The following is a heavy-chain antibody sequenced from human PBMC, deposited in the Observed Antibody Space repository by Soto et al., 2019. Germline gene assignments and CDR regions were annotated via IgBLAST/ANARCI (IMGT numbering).Heavy chain of an antibody. D-gene: IGHD6-13*01. V-gene: IGHV3-23*01. CDR3: AKVLPRVLAASRTLIPDY. CDR1: GFTFSSYA. Sequence: GGSLRLSCAASGFTFSSYAMSWVRQAPGKGLEWVSAISGSGGSTYYADSVKGRFTISRDNSKNTLYLQMNSLRAEDTAVYYCAKVLPRVLAASRTLIPDYWGQGTLVTVSS. J-gene: IGHJ4*02. CDR2: ISGSGGST.